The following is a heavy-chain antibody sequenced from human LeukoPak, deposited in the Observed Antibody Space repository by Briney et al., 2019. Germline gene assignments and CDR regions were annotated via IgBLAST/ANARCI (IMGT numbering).Heavy chain of an antibody. CDR1: GFTFSSYS. CDR3: AREITMVRTRDYYYYGMDV. V-gene: IGHV3-21*01. J-gene: IGHJ6*02. D-gene: IGHD3-10*01. Sequence: GGSLRLSCAASGFTFSSYSMNWVRQAPGKGLEWVSSIGSSSSYIYYADSVKGRFTISRDNAKNSLYLQMNSLRAEDTAVYYCAREITMVRTRDYYYYGMDVWGQGTTVTVSS. CDR2: IGSSSSYI.